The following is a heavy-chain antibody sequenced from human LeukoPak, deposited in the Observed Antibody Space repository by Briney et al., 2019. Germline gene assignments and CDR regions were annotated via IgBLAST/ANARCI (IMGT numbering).Heavy chain of an antibody. J-gene: IGHJ4*02. CDR2: INHSGST. CDR1: GGSFSGYY. V-gene: IGHV4-34*01. D-gene: IGHD3-3*01. CDR3: ATGEWLLKVFHY. Sequence: SETLSLTCAVYGGSFSGYYWSWIRQPPGKGLEWIGEINHSGSTNYNPSLKSRVTISVDTSKNQFSPKLSSVTAADTAVYYCATGEWLLKVFHYWGQGTLVTVSS.